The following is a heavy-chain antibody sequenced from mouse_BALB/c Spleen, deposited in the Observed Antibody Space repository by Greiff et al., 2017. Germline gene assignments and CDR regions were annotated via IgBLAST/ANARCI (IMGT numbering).Heavy chain of an antibody. D-gene: IGHD2-3*01. CDR3: ARQDGYYPYYYAMDY. J-gene: IGHJ4*01. V-gene: IGHV2-9*02. CDR1: GFSLTSYG. Sequence: QVQLKESGPGLVAPSQSLSITCTVSGFSLTSYGVHWVRQPPGKGLEWLGVIWAGGSTNYNSALMSRLSISKDNSKSQVFLKMNSLQTDDTAMYYCARQDGYYPYYYAMDYWGQGTSVTVSS. CDR2: IWAGGST.